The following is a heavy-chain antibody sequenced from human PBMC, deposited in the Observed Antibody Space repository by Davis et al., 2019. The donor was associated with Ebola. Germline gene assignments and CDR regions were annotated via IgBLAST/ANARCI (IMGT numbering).Heavy chain of an antibody. CDR1: GGTFSSYA. D-gene: IGHD3-10*01. J-gene: IGHJ6*02. CDR3: ARDYGSGSRPYYYYGMDV. V-gene: IGHV1-69*04. Sequence: SVKVSCKASGGTFSSYAISWVRQAPGQGLEWMGRIIPILGIANYAQKFQGRVTITADKSTSTAYMELSSLRSEDTAVYYCARDYGSGSRPYYYYGMDVWGQGTTVTVSS. CDR2: IIPILGIA.